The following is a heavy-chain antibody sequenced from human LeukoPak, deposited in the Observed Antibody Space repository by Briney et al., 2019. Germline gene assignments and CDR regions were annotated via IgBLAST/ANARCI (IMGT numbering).Heavy chain of an antibody. D-gene: IGHD1-26*01. V-gene: IGHV4-59*01. CDR1: GGSISSYY. CDR2: IYYSGST. J-gene: IGHJ3*02. Sequence: SETLSLTCTVSGGSISSYYWSWIRQPPGKGLERIGYIYYSGSTNYNPSLKSRVTISVDTSKNQFSLKLSSVTAADTAVYYCARYSGSWGAFDIWGQGTMVTVSS. CDR3: ARYSGSWGAFDI.